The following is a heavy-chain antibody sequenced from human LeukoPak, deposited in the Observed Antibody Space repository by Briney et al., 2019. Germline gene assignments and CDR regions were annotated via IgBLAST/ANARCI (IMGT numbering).Heavy chain of an antibody. V-gene: IGHV3-33*01. Sequence: GRSLRLSCAASGFTFSSYGMHWVRQAPGRGLEWVAVIWYDGSNKYYADSVKGRFTISRDNSKNTLYLQMNSLRAEDTAVYYCARDAGSSNLDYWGQGTLVTVSS. CDR3: ARDAGSSNLDY. CDR1: GFTFSSYG. CDR2: IWYDGSNK. J-gene: IGHJ4*02. D-gene: IGHD1-26*01.